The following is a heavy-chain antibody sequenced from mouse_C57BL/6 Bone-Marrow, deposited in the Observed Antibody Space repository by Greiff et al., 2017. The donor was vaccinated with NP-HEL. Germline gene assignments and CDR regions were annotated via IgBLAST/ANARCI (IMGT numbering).Heavy chain of an antibody. D-gene: IGHD1-1*01. Sequence: EVMLVESGGGLVQPGGSLSLSCAASGFTFTDYYMSWVRQPPGKALEWLGFIRNKANGYTTEYSASVKGRFTISRDNSQSILYLQMNALSAEDSATYYCARYKDYYYGSWYFDVWGTGTTVTVSS. CDR2: IRNKANGYTT. CDR1: GFTFTDYY. CDR3: ARYKDYYYGSWYFDV. J-gene: IGHJ1*03. V-gene: IGHV7-3*01.